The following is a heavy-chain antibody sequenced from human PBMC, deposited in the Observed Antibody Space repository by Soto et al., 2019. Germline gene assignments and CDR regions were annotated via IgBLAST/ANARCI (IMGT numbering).Heavy chain of an antibody. D-gene: IGHD1-7*01. CDR2: ISYDGSNK. V-gene: IGHV3-30*18. CDR1: GFTFSSYG. Sequence: QVQLVESGGGVVQPGRSLRLSCAASGFTFSSYGMHWVRQAPGKGLEWVAVISYDGSNKYYADSVKGRFTISRDNSKNPLYLQMNSLRAEDTAVYYCAKGRGTGTTDPTDFGWGQGTLVTVSS. J-gene: IGHJ4*02. CDR3: AKGRGTGTTDPTDFG.